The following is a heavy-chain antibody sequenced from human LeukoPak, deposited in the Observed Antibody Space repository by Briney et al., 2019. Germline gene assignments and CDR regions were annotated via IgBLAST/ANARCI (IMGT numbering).Heavy chain of an antibody. D-gene: IGHD3-10*01. Sequence: SETLSLTCTVSGGSISSYYWSWIRQLPGKGLEWIGYIYYSGSTNYNPSLKSRVTISVDTSKNQFSLKLSSVTAADTAVYYCARDRGDYYGSGSIIFDYWGQGTLVTVSS. CDR1: GGSISSYY. CDR2: IYYSGST. J-gene: IGHJ4*02. V-gene: IGHV4-59*01. CDR3: ARDRGDYYGSGSIIFDY.